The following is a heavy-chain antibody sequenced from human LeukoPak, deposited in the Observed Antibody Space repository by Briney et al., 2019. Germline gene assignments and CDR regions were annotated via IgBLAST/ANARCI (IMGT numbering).Heavy chain of an antibody. CDR3: ARGDARVGNYFDY. J-gene: IGHJ4*02. CDR1: GGTFSSYA. V-gene: IGHV1-69*05. D-gene: IGHD2-15*01. CDR2: IIPIFGTA. Sequence: GASVKVSCKASGGTFSSYAISWVRQAPGQGLEWMGGIIPIFGTANCAQKFQGRVTITTDESTSTAYMELSSLRSEDTAVYYCARGDARVGNYFDYWGQGTLVTVSS.